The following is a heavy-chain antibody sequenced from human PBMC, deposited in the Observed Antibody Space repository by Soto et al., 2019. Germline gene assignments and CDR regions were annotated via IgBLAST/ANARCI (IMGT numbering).Heavy chain of an antibody. CDR3: TTDRKDWLTRDYYGVDI. CDR2: IKSKTEGGTT. V-gene: IGHV3-15*01. J-gene: IGHJ6*02. D-gene: IGHD3-9*01. CDR1: GLIFSNAW. Sequence: GGSLRLSCAVSGLIFSNAWMSWVRQAPGKGLEWVGRIKSKTEGGTTDYAAPVKGRFTISRDDSKNTLYLQMNSLKTEDTAVYHCTTDRKDWLTRDYYGVDIWGPGTTVTVSS.